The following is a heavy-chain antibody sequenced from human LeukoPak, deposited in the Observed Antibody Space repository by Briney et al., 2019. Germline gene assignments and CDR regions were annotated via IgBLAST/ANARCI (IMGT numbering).Heavy chain of an antibody. V-gene: IGHV3-30*18. D-gene: IGHD3-22*01. Sequence: GGSLRLSCAASGFIFSLTGMHWVRQAPGKGLEWVAVISYDEKNKFYGDSVQGRLIISRDNSKNTVFLQMNNLKTEDTAVYYCAKDRDHYDSSGHLDYWGQGTLVTVSS. CDR2: ISYDEKNK. CDR1: GFIFSLTG. J-gene: IGHJ4*02. CDR3: AKDRDHYDSSGHLDY.